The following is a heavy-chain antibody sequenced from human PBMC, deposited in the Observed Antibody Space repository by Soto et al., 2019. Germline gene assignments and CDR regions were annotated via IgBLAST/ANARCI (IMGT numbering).Heavy chain of an antibody. J-gene: IGHJ6*02. CDR2: FSYSGST. CDR1: GGSISSSSYS. CDR3: ARLGGYCSTTTCYGYYAMDV. D-gene: IGHD2-2*01. V-gene: IGHV4-39*01. Sequence: SETLSLTCTVSGGSISSSSYSWGWIRQPPEKGLEWIGTFSYSGSTYYNPSLESRVTISVDTSKNQFSLKVSSVTAADTAMYYCARLGGYCSTTTCYGYYAMDVWGQGTTVTVSS.